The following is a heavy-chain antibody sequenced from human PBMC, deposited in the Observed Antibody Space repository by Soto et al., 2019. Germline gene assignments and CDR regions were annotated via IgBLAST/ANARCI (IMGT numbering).Heavy chain of an antibody. Sequence: ASVKVSCKASGYTFTSYAMHWVRQAPGQRLEWMGWINAGNGNTKYPQKFQGRVTITRDTSASTAYMELSSLRSEDTAVYYCARGMNPQPRGPKTYYYYGMDVWGQGTTVTVSS. CDR1: GYTFTSYA. J-gene: IGHJ6*02. CDR3: ARGMNPQPRGPKTYYYYGMDV. CDR2: INAGNGNT. V-gene: IGHV1-3*01.